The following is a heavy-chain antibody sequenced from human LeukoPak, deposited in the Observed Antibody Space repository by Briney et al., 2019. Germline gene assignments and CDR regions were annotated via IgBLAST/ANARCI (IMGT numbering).Heavy chain of an antibody. V-gene: IGHV5-51*01. CDR1: GYSFTSYW. J-gene: IGHJ4*02. D-gene: IGHD5-18*01. CDR2: IYPGDSDT. Sequence: GESLKISCKGSGYSFTSYWIGWVRQMPGKGLEWMGIIYPGDSDTRYSPSFQGQVTISADKSISTAYLQWSSLKASDTAMYYCARVPPRGYSYGPAFDYWGQGTLVTVSS. CDR3: ARVPPRGYSYGPAFDY.